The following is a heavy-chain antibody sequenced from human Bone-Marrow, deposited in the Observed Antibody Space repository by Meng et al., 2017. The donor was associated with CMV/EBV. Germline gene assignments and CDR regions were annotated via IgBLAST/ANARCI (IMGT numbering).Heavy chain of an antibody. CDR3: ARDGVGFNWFDP. Sequence: ASVKVSCKASGYTFTGYYMHWVRQAPGQGLEWMGWINPNSGGTNYAQKFQGRVTMTKDTSISTAYMELSRLRSDDTAVYYCARDGVGFNWFDPWGQGTLVTISS. CDR1: GYTFTGYY. CDR2: INPNSGGT. V-gene: IGHV1-2*02. J-gene: IGHJ5*02. D-gene: IGHD1-26*01.